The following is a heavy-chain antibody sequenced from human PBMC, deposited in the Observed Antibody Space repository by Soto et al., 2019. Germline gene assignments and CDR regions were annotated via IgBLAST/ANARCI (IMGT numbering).Heavy chain of an antibody. CDR2: VSGRGDIT. Sequence: GGSLRLACATSGFTFSSSAVSWVRQAPGKGQEWVSAVSGRGDITYYADSVKGRFTISRDNSKNTLCLQMNSLRAEDTAVYYCAKDGGGYDFFTMYYGMDVWGQGTTVTVS. D-gene: IGHD5-12*01. CDR1: GFTFSSSA. V-gene: IGHV3-23*01. CDR3: AKDGGGYDFFTMYYGMDV. J-gene: IGHJ6*02.